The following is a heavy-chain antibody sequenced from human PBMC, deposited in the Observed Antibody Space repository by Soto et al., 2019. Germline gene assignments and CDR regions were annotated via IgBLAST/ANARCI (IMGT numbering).Heavy chain of an antibody. J-gene: IGHJ4*02. CDR2: INHSGGT. V-gene: IGHV4-34*01. CDR1: GGSFSGSY. D-gene: IGHD6-6*01. Sequence: QVQLQQWGAGLLKPSETLSLTCAVYGGSFSGSYWSWIRQPPGKGLEWIGEINHSGGTNYSPSLKSRVTISVVTSKSQLSLNLNSVTAADTAVYYCARTIAARASRNLDYWGQGTLVTVSS. CDR3: ARTIAARASRNLDY.